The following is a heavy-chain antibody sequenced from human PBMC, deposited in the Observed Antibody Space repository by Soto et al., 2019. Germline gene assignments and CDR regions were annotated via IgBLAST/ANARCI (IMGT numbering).Heavy chain of an antibody. Sequence: ASLKVSCKPSVYTFTTYGISWVRQAPGQGLEWMGWISAYNGNTNYAQKLLGRVTMTTDTSTSTAYMELRSLRSDDTAVYYCARGPSGTDYYYYYMDVWGKGTTVTVSS. CDR3: ARGPSGTDYYYYYMDV. V-gene: IGHV1-18*01. CDR1: VYTFTTYG. J-gene: IGHJ6*03. CDR2: ISAYNGNT. D-gene: IGHD3-10*01.